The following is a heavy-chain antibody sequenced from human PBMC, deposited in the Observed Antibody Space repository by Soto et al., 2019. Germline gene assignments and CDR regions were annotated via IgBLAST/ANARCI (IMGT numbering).Heavy chain of an antibody. J-gene: IGHJ4*02. CDR1: GFTFSNAW. CDR3: TTLYSGYDYDY. CDR2: IKSKTDGGTT. V-gene: IGHV3-15*07. D-gene: IGHD5-12*01. Sequence: GGSLRRSCAASGFTFSNAWMNWVRQAPGKGLEWVGRIKSKTDGGTTDYAAPVKGRFTISRDDSKNTLYLQMNSLKTEYTAVYYCTTLYSGYDYDYWGQGTLVTVSS.